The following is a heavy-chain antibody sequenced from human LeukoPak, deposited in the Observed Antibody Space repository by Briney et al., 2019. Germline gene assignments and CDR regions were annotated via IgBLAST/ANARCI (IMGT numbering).Heavy chain of an antibody. Sequence: PSETLSLTCTVSGGSISSYYWSWIRQPPGKGLEWVGRIKSKTDGGTTDYAAPVKGRFTVSRDDSKNTLYLQMNSLKTEDTAVYYCTTIDPGMYYDPDIWGQGTMVTVSS. CDR1: GGSISSYY. CDR2: IKSKTDGGTT. V-gene: IGHV3-15*01. D-gene: IGHD3-3*01. J-gene: IGHJ3*02. CDR3: TTIDPGMYYDPDI.